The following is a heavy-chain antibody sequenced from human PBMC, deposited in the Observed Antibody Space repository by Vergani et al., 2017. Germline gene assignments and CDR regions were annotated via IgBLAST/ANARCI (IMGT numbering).Heavy chain of an antibody. D-gene: IGHD2-2*01. CDR1: GYTFTSYY. V-gene: IGHV1-46*01. CDR3: ARDSRYCSSTSCYVGRDWFDP. J-gene: IGHJ5*02. Sequence: QVQLVQSGAEVKKPGASVKVSCKASGYTFTSYYMHWVRQAPGQGLEWMGIINPSGGSTSYAQKFQGRVTRTRDTSTGTVYMELSSLRSEDTAVYYCARDSRYCSSTSCYVGRDWFDPWGQGTLVTVSS. CDR2: INPSGGST.